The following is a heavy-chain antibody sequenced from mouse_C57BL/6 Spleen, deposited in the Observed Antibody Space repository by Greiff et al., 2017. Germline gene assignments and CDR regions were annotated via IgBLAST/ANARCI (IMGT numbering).Heavy chain of an antibody. J-gene: IGHJ1*03. CDR1: GYTFTSYW. CDR3: AKGLLRYFDV. CDR2: IYPGSGST. Sequence: QVQLQQPGAELVKPGASVKMSCKASGYTFTSYWITWVKQRPGQGLEWIGVIYPGSGSTNYNEKFKSKATLTVDTSSSTAYMQLSSLTSEDSAVYYCAKGLLRYFDVWGTGTTVTVSS. V-gene: IGHV1-55*01. D-gene: IGHD2-3*01.